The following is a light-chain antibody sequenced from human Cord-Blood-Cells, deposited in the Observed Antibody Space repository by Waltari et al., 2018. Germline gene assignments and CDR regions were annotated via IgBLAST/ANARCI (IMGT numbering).Light chain of an antibody. CDR3: QQYYSTPWT. Sequence: DIVTTQSPDSLAVSLGERATINCKSTQSVLYSSNHKNYLAWYQQKPGQPPKLLIYWATTRESGVPDRFSGSGSGTDFTLTISSLQAEDVAVYYCQQYYSTPWTFGQGTKVEIK. V-gene: IGKV4-1*01. CDR2: WAT. J-gene: IGKJ1*01. CDR1: QSVLYSSNHKNY.